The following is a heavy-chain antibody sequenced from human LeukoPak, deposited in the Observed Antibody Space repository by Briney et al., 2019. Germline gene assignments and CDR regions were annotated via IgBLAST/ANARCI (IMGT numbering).Heavy chain of an antibody. CDR2: INHSGST. Sequence: SETLSLTCTVSGYSISSGYYWGWIRQPPGKGLEWIGEINHSGSTNYNPSLKSRVTISVDTSKNQFSLKLSSVTAADTAVYYCARTRTYYYAHGYYYMDVWGKGTTVTVSS. V-gene: IGHV4-38-2*02. D-gene: IGHD3-10*01. CDR1: GYSISSGYY. J-gene: IGHJ6*03. CDR3: ARTRTYYYAHGYYYMDV.